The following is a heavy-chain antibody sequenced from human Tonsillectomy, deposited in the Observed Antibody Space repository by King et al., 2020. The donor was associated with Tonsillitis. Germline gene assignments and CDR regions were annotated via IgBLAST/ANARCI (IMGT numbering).Heavy chain of an antibody. D-gene: IGHD5-18*01. Sequence: QLVESGPGLVKPSETMSLTCTVSGGSISSSTYYWGWIRQPPGKGLEWIGSIYYSETTYYNPSLKSRVTISVDTSKNQFSLKLSSVTAADTAVYYWARLLGGPTAMVYYWGQGTLVTVSS. CDR2: IYYSETT. CDR3: ARLLGGPTAMVYY. V-gene: IGHV4-39*01. J-gene: IGHJ4*02. CDR1: GGSISSSTYY.